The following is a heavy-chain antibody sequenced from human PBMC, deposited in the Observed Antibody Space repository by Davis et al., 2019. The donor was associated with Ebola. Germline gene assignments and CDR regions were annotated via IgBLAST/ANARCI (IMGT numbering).Heavy chain of an antibody. CDR3: AKGVRLDY. CDR1: GFTFSIFG. J-gene: IGHJ4*02. CDR2: IPYDGSDK. Sequence: GGSLRLSCAASGFTFSIFGMHWVRQAPGKGLEWVAVIPYDGSDKYYADSVKGRFTISRDNSKNTLYLQMNSLRAEDTAVYYCAKGVRLDYWGQGTLVTVSS. D-gene: IGHD4-17*01. V-gene: IGHV3-30*18.